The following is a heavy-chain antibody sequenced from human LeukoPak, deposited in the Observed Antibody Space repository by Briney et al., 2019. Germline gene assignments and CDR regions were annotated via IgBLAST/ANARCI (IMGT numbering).Heavy chain of an antibody. J-gene: IGHJ4*02. D-gene: IGHD5-18*01. Sequence: GGSLRLSCAASGFTFSDYYMNWIRQAPGKGLEWVSYISSSGSTIYYADSVKGRFTISRDNAKNSLYLQMNSLRAEDTAVYYCARIEDYVDTAMDATDYWGQGTLVTVSS. CDR1: GFTFSDYY. CDR3: ARIEDYVDTAMDATDY. CDR2: ISSSGSTI. V-gene: IGHV3-11*01.